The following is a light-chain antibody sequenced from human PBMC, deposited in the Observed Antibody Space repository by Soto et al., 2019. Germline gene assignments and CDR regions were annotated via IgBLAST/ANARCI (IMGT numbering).Light chain of an antibody. CDR3: NSYSSSTTLYL. Sequence: QSVLTQPASVSGSPGQSITISCTRTSSDVGGYNYVSWYQQHPGKAPKLMISDVSNRPSGVSIRFSGSKSGNTASLTISGLQAEDEADYYCNSYSSSTTLYLFGTGTKLTVL. J-gene: IGLJ1*01. CDR1: SSDVGGYNY. CDR2: DVS. V-gene: IGLV2-14*01.